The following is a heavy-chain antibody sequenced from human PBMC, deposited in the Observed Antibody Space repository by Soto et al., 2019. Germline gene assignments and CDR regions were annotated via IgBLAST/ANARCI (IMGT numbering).Heavy chain of an antibody. V-gene: IGHV1-69*02. Sequence: QVQLVQSGAEVKKPGSSVKVSCKASGGTFSSYTISWVRQAPGQGLEWLGSIIPILGIANYAQKFQGRVTMTAEKSTSTANMVLSSLSSKDTAVYYCASYNASLAPTNCFDPGGQGTLVAVSS. CDR3: ASYNASLAPTNCFDP. D-gene: IGHD1-20*01. CDR2: IIPILGIA. CDR1: GGTFSSYT. J-gene: IGHJ5*02.